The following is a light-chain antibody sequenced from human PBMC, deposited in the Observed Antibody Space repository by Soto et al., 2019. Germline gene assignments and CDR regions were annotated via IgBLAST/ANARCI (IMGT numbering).Light chain of an antibody. J-gene: IGLJ2*01. CDR3: ETWDSNTRV. Sequence: QPVLTQSSSASASLGSSVKLTRTLSSGHSSYNIAWHQQKPGKAPRYLMKLEGSGSYNKGSGVPDRFSGSSSGADRYLTISNLQFEDEADYYCETWDSNTRVFGGGTKVTVL. CDR1: SGHSSYN. V-gene: IGLV4-60*02. CDR2: LEGSGSY.